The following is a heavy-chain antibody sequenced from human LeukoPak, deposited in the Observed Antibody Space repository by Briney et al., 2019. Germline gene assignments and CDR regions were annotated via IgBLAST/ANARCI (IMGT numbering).Heavy chain of an antibody. CDR3: AKSPAAKYYYGSGSYYNRASYYFDY. D-gene: IGHD3-10*01. J-gene: IGHJ4*02. Sequence: GGSLRLSCAASGFTFSSCDMNWVRQAPGKGLEWVSYISSSGSTTSYADSVKGRFTISRDNAKNSLYLQMNSLRAEDTAVYYCAKSPAAKYYYGSGSYYNRASYYFDYWGQGTLVTVSS. V-gene: IGHV3-48*03. CDR2: ISSSGSTT. CDR1: GFTFSSCD.